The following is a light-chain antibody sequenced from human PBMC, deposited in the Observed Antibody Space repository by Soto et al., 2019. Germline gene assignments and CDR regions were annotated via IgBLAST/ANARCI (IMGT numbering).Light chain of an antibody. V-gene: IGKV3-20*01. Sequence: ETVLTQPLDTVSLSPLEGVTIYCSHSQSVSSSYLAWYQQKPGQAPRLLIYGASSRATGIPDRFSGSGSGTDFTPTISRLEPEDFAVYYCQQYGTSPPNTFGQGTRLEIK. J-gene: IGKJ5*01. CDR1: QSVSSSY. CDR2: GAS. CDR3: QQYGTSPPNT.